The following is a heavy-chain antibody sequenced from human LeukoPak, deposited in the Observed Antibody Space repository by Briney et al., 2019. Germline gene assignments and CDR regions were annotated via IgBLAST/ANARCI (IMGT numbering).Heavy chain of an antibody. V-gene: IGHV4-59*08. CDR3: ARQLANTAAFDV. D-gene: IGHD5-18*01. Sequence: TPSETLSLTCSVSGGSINAFYWSWIRQPPGKGLEWIAYVRDNGENNYNPSLKSRVAISLDTANNQISLRLNFVTAADTAIYYCARQLANTAAFDVWGQGTMVTVPS. CDR1: GGSINAFY. J-gene: IGHJ3*01. CDR2: VRDNGEN.